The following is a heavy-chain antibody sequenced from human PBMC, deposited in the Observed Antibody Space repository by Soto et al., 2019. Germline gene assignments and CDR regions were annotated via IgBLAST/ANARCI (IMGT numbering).Heavy chain of an antibody. Sequence: EVQLVESGGGLVQPGGSLRLSCAASGFTLSDHYMDWVRQAPGKGLVWVGRIKNKAGSYSTEYAASVTGRFTISRDDSKNSLYLQMNSLKTEDTAVYYCADLTWNGYYLPWGQGTLVIVSS. CDR1: GFTLSDHY. CDR3: ADLTWNGYYLP. V-gene: IGHV3-72*01. J-gene: IGHJ4*02. D-gene: IGHD3-3*01. CDR2: IKNKAGSYST.